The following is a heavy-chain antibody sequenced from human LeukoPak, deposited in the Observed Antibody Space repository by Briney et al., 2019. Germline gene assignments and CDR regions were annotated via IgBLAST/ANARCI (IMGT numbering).Heavy chain of an antibody. V-gene: IGHV3-23*01. D-gene: IGHD1-26*01. CDR1: GFTFSNYA. J-gene: IGHJ4*02. CDR3: AKGKGTGSYYYFDY. Sequence: GSLRLSCAASGFTFSNYAMSWVRQAPGEGLEWVSAISNSGGTIHYADSVKGRFTISRNNSKNTLYLQMNILTAEDTAVYHCAKGKGTGSYYYFDYWGQGTLVIVSS. CDR2: ISNSGGTI.